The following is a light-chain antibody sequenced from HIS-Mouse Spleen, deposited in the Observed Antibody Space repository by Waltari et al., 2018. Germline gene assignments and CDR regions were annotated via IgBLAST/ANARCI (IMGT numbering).Light chain of an antibody. CDR2: GNS. J-gene: IGLJ2*01. Sequence: QSVLTQPPSVSGAPGQRVTISCTGSSSNIGAGYDVHWYQQLPGTAPKRLIYGNSNRAAGVPDRFSGSKSGTAASLAITGLQAEDEADYYCCSYAGSYTFVVFGGGTKLTVL. CDR1: SSNIGAGYD. CDR3: CSYAGSYTFVV. V-gene: IGLV1-40*01.